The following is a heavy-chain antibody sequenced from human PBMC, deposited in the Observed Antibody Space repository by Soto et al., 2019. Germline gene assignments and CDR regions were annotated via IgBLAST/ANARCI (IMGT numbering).Heavy chain of an antibody. J-gene: IGHJ6*02. D-gene: IGHD4-4*01. CDR3: ARLTDYSIHYYGMDV. CDR1: GGTFSSYA. CDR2: IIPIFGTA. V-gene: IGHV1-69*06. Sequence: GASVKVSFKASGGTFSSYAISWVRQAPGQGLEWMGGIIPIFGTANYAQKFQGRVTITADKSTSTAYMELSSLRAEDTAVYYCARLTDYSIHYYGMDVWGQGTTVTVSS.